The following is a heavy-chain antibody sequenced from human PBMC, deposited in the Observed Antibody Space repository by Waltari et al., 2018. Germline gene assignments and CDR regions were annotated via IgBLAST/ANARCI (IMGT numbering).Heavy chain of an antibody. V-gene: IGHV3-30*04. CDR3: ARDYCDRTNCHGMDV. CDR1: EFTFSSYA. Sequence: QVQLVESGGGVVQPGRSLRLSCAASEFTFSSYAMHWVRQAPGKGVEWVGVITNNERNKCYVDAVKGRFTISRDNSKKMLYLQMNSLRGEDTAVYYCARDYCDRTNCHGMDVWGQGTTVTVSS. J-gene: IGHJ6*02. CDR2: ITNNERNK. D-gene: IGHD3-22*01.